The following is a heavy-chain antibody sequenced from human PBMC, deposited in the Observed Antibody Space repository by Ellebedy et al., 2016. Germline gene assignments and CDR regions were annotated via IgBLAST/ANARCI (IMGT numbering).Heavy chain of an antibody. J-gene: IGHJ4*02. CDR3: ARPDGDYGPFDH. Sequence: ASVKVSXKASGFTFRSHYIIWVRQAPGQRLEWMGWINAGNGIARYSPMFQDRVTITRDTAASTAYMDLSSLRSEDTAVYFCARPDGDYGPFDHWGQGTLVTVSS. CDR1: GFTFRSHY. D-gene: IGHD4-17*01. CDR2: INAGNGIA. V-gene: IGHV1-3*01.